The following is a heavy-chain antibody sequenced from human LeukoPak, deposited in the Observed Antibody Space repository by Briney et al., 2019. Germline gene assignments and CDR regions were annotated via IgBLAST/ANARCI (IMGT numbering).Heavy chain of an antibody. CDR1: AFTFSSYC. V-gene: IGHV3-7*01. D-gene: IGHD6-13*01. Sequence: PGGSLRLSCAASAFTFSSYCMNWVRQAPGEGLEWVAGIDEDGTEKYYVESEKGRFTISRDNDKKSVYLQMNSLRADDTAVYYCARAITAVDSYWGQGTLVTVSS. CDR3: ARAITAVDSY. CDR2: IDEDGTEK. J-gene: IGHJ4*02.